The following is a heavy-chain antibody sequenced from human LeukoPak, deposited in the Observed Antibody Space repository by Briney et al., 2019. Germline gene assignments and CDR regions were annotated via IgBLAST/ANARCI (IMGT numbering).Heavy chain of an antibody. CDR3: ARDYSGSIAAAGTVDY. Sequence: GGSLRLSCAASGFTFSSYAMHWVRQAPGKGLEWVSYISSSGSTIYYADSVKGRFTISRDNAKNSLYLQMNSLRAEDTAVYYCARDYSGSIAAAGTVDYWGQGTLVTVSS. V-gene: IGHV3-48*04. CDR2: ISSSGSTI. D-gene: IGHD6-13*01. CDR1: GFTFSSYA. J-gene: IGHJ4*02.